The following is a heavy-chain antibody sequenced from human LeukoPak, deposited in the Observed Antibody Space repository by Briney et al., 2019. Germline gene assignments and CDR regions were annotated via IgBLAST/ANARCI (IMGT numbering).Heavy chain of an antibody. CDR2: TYYSGNT. Sequence: SETLSLTCTVSGGSISSSGSYWGWIRQPPGKGLEWIGSTYYSGNTYNPSLKSRVTISVDTSKNQFSLNLTSVNAADTAVYYCARVMAARREDLNWFDPWGQGTLVTVPS. CDR3: ARVMAARREDLNWFDP. CDR1: GGSISSSGSY. V-gene: IGHV4-39*07. D-gene: IGHD6-6*01. J-gene: IGHJ5*02.